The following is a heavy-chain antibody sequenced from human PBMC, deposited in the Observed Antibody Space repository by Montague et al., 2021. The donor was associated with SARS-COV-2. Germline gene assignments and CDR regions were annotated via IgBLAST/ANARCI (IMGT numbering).Heavy chain of an antibody. J-gene: IGHJ4*02. D-gene: IGHD2-15*01. CDR3: VKFEDCTGGSCYGFFDY. V-gene: IGHV3-23*01. CDR2: ITGRGSDT. Sequence: SLRLSCAASGFSFSSFVMSWVRQSPGKGLEWVSAITGRGSDTYYADSVTGRFTISRDNSKNTLYLQMNGLRDDDTAVYYCVKFEDCTGGSCYGFFDYWGQGALVTVSS. CDR1: GFSFSSFV.